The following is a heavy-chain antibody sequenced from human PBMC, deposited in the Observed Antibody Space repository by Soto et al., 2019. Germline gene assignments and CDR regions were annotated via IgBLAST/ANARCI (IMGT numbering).Heavy chain of an antibody. D-gene: IGHD1-26*01. CDR3: ARDCCSGNHFAH. V-gene: IGHV3-53*01. J-gene: IGHJ4*02. CDR1: GFTVSHKY. CDR2: IYSDGRT. Sequence: VGSLRLSCAASGFTVSHKYMSWVSQAPGKGLEWVSAIYSDGRTYYADSVKGRFSISRDISKDTVYLQMDSLGSEDTAIYYCARDCCSGNHFAHWGQGTLVTVSS.